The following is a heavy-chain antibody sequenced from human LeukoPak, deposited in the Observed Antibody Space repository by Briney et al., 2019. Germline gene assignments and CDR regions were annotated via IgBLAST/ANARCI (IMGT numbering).Heavy chain of an antibody. CDR2: ISGSGGDT. CDR1: GFTLSNYA. D-gene: IGHD3-22*01. V-gene: IGHV3-23*01. Sequence: GGSLRLSCAASGFTLSNYAMSWVRQTPGKGLEWVSAISGSGGDTYYADSVKGRFTISRDNSKNTLYLQLNSLRAEDTAVYYCAREPHPTGGRHTFMILVDYWGQGPLVTVSS. J-gene: IGHJ4*02. CDR3: AREPHPTGGRHTFMILVDY.